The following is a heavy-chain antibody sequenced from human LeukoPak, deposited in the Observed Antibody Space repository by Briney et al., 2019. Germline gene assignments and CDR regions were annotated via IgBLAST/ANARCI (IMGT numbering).Heavy chain of an antibody. D-gene: IGHD3-10*01. V-gene: IGHV3-64*01. CDR2: ISSNGSST. Sequence: GGSLRLSCAASGFTFSSYAMHWVRQAPGKELEYVSAISSNGSSTYYANSVKGRFTISRDNSKNTLYLQVGSLRAEDMAVYYCARGGGSGSFNLDYWGQGTLVTVSS. CDR3: ARGGGSGSFNLDY. CDR1: GFTFSSYA. J-gene: IGHJ4*02.